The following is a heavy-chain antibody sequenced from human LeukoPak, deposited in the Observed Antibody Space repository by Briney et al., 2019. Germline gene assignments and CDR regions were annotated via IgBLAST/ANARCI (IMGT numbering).Heavy chain of an antibody. Sequence: SVKVSCKASGYAFTKFAMHWVRQAPGQRLEWMGGIIPIFGTANYAQKFQGRVTITADESTSTAYMELSSLRSEDTAVYYCASSSSCSGGSCAFDYWGQGTLVTVSS. D-gene: IGHD2-15*01. J-gene: IGHJ4*02. V-gene: IGHV1-69*13. CDR3: ASSSSCSGGSCAFDY. CDR1: GYAFTKFA. CDR2: IIPIFGTA.